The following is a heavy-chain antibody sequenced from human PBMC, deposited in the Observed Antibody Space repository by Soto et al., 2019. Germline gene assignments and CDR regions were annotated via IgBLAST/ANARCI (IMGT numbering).Heavy chain of an antibody. V-gene: IGHV3-33*01. CDR1: GFTFSSYG. D-gene: IGHD6-13*01. Sequence: GGSLRLSCAASGFTFSSYGMHWVRQAPGKGLEWVAVIWYDGSNKYYADSVKGRFTISRDNSKNTLYLQMNSLRAEDTAVYYCARDRLAAAGTPYYYGMDVWGQGTTVTVSS. CDR3: ARDRLAAAGTPYYYGMDV. J-gene: IGHJ6*02. CDR2: IWYDGSNK.